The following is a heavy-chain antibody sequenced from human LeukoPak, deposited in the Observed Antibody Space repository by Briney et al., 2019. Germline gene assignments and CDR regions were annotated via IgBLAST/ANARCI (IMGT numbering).Heavy chain of an antibody. CDR2: IYFSGTT. CDR3: ARHSLRLGMDAGWPYYFDY. D-gene: IGHD3-16*01. V-gene: IGHV4-30-2*03. J-gene: IGHJ4*02. CDR1: GGSISSGGYY. Sequence: PSQTLSLTCTVSGGSISSGGYYWSWIRQPPGKGLEWIGNIYFSGTTYDNPSLKSRVTISVDTSKNQFSLKVNSVTAADTAVYYCARHSLRLGMDAGWPYYFDYWGQGTLVTVSS.